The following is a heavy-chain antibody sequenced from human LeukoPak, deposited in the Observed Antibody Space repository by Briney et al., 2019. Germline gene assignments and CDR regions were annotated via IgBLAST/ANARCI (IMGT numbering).Heavy chain of an antibody. CDR1: GGTFSSYA. Sequence: ASVKVSCKASGGTFSSYAISLVRQAPGQGLEWMGGIIPIFGTANYAQKFQGRVTITTDESTSTAYMELSSLRSEDTAVYYCARGGRKRITMVLPHFDYWGQGTLVTVSS. V-gene: IGHV1-69*05. CDR2: IIPIFGTA. J-gene: IGHJ4*02. D-gene: IGHD3-10*01. CDR3: ARGGRKRITMVLPHFDY.